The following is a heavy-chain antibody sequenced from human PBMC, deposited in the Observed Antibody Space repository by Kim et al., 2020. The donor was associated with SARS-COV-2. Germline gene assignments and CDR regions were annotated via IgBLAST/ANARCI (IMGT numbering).Heavy chain of an antibody. V-gene: IGHV3-7*01. D-gene: IGHD6-19*01. Sequence: GGSLRLSCAVSGFTFNSYWMNWVRQAPGKGPEWVANIKQDGSEKNYADSVKGRFTISRDNVNNSLYLQMNYLGVDDTAVYYCASIGSGWGFDSWGEGTLVIVSS. CDR1: GFTFNSYW. J-gene: IGHJ4*02. CDR3: ASIGSGWGFDS. CDR2: IKQDGSEK.